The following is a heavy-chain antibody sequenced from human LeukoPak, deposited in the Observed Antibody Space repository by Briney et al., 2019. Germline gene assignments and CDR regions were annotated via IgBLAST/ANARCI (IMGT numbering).Heavy chain of an antibody. V-gene: IGHV3-23*01. CDR3: AKGNWRYFDY. D-gene: IGHD1-1*01. CDR1: GFTFSTYA. J-gene: IGHJ4*02. CDR2: ISGSGGST. Sequence: GGSLRLSCAASGFTFSTYAMSWARQAPGKGLEWVSAISGSGGSTYYADSVKGRFTISRDNSKNTLYLQMTSLGADDTAVYYCAKGNWRYFDYWGQGTLVTVSS.